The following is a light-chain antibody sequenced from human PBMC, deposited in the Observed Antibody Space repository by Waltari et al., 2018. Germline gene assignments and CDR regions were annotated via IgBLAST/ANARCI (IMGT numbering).Light chain of an antibody. CDR1: SSDVGGYNY. J-gene: IGLJ2*01. V-gene: IGLV2-14*03. Sequence: QSALTQPASVSGSPGQSITSYCTGTSSDVGGYNYVSWYQQHPGKAPKLMIYDVSNRPSGVSNRFSGSKSGHTASLTISGLQAEDEADYYCSSYTSSSTVVFGGGTKLTVL. CDR3: SSYTSSSTVV. CDR2: DVS.